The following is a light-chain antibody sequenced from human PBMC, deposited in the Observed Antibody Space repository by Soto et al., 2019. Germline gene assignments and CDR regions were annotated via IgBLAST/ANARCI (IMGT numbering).Light chain of an antibody. CDR3: QHPGT. V-gene: IGKV1-33*01. CDR1: QDITVH. J-gene: IGKJ1*01. CDR2: DAS. Sequence: IQMTQSPSSLSASEGDRVIITCQASQDITVHLNWYQQKPGGAPKLLIYDASNLDTGVPSRFSGRGSGTHFTFTINSLQSEDIATYYCQHPGTFGQGTRVELK.